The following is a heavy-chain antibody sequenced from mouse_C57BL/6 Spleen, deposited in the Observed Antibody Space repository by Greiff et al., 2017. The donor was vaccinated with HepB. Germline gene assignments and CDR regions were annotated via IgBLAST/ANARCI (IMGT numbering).Heavy chain of an antibody. Sequence: QVQLQQSGAELVRPGTSVKVSCKASGYAFTNYLIEWVKQRPGQGLEWIGVINPGSGGTNYNEKFKGKATLTADKSSSTAYMQLSSLTSEDSAVYFCARSDYYGSGAYWGQRTLVTVSA. CDR2: INPGSGGT. CDR3: ARSDYYGSGAY. CDR1: GYAFTNYL. D-gene: IGHD1-1*01. J-gene: IGHJ3*01. V-gene: IGHV1-54*01.